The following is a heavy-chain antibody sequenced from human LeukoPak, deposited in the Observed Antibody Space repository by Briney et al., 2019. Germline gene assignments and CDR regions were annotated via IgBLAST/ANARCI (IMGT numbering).Heavy chain of an antibody. CDR2: LSGSGGGT. CDR1: GITLSNYG. Sequence: PGGSLRLSCAVSGITLSNYGMSWVGQAPGKGLEWVAGLSGSGGGTNSADSVKGRFTISRDNAKNTLYLQMNSLRAEDTAVYFCAKRGVVIRVILVGFHKEAYYFDSWGQGALVTVSS. J-gene: IGHJ4*02. D-gene: IGHD3-10*01. CDR3: AKRGVVIRVILVGFHKEAYYFDS. V-gene: IGHV3-23*01.